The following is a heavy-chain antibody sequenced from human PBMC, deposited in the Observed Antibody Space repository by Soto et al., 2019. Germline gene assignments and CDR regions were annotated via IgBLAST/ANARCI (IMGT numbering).Heavy chain of an antibody. CDR3: ASRRGATVTTVHYGMDV. CDR1: GFTFSSYA. D-gene: IGHD4-4*01. J-gene: IGHJ6*02. CDR2: ISYDGSNK. V-gene: IGHV3-30-3*01. Sequence: QVQLVESGGGVVQPGRSLRLSCAASGFTFSSYAMHWVRQAPGKWLEWVAVISYDGSNKYYADSVKGRFTISRDNSKNTLYLQMNSLRAEDTAVYYCASRRGATVTTVHYGMDVWGQGTTVTVSS.